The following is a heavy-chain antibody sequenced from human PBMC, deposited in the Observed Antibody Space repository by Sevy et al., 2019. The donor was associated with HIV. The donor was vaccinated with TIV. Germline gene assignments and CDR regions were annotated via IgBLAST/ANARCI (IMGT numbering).Heavy chain of an antibody. Sequence: GESLKISCEGSGYSFTHYWIARVRQIPGKGLEWMGIIYPGDPAPTYGPSFQGRVTISADKSINIAYLQWSRLRASDTAIYYCSRLNGFEPYSYYALDVWGQGTTVTVSS. CDR2: IYPGDPAP. D-gene: IGHD5-12*01. J-gene: IGHJ6*02. V-gene: IGHV5-51*01. CDR1: GYSFTHYW. CDR3: SRLNGFEPYSYYALDV.